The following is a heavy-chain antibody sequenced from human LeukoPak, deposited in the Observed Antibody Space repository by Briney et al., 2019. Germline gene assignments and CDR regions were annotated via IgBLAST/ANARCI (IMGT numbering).Heavy chain of an antibody. CDR3: ARGGEVTTVTSEYDY. J-gene: IGHJ4*02. Sequence: PSETLSLTCSVSGGSISGRRYYWSWIRQPPGKGLEWIGEINHSGSTNYNPSLKSRVTTSIDTSKNQFSLKLSSVTAADTAVYYCARGGEVTTVTSEYDYWGQGILVTVSP. CDR2: INHSGST. V-gene: IGHV4-39*07. D-gene: IGHD4-17*01. CDR1: GGSISGRRYY.